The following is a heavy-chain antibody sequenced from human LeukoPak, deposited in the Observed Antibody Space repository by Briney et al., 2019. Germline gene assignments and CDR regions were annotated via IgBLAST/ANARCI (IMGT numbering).Heavy chain of an antibody. V-gene: IGHV3-33*01. CDR2: IWYDGSNK. CDR3: ARDGGDFGFDP. D-gene: IGHD2-21*02. Sequence: GRSLRLSCAASGFTFSSYGMHWVRQAPGKGLEWVAVIWYDGSNKYYADSVKGRFTISRDNSKNTLYLQMNSLRAEGTAVYYCARDGGDFGFDPWGQGTLVTVSS. CDR1: GFTFSSYG. J-gene: IGHJ5*02.